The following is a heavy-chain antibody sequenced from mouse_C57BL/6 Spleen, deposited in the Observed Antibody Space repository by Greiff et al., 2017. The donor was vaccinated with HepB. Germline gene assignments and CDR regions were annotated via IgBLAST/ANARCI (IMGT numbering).Heavy chain of an antibody. Sequence: EVQLQQSGPELVKPGASVKISCKASGYTFTDYYMNWVKQSHGKSLEWIGDINPNNGGTSYNQKFKGKATLTVDKSSSTAYMELRSLTSEDSAVYYCARGGYPTDYFDYWGQGTTLTVSS. CDR1: GYTFTDYY. J-gene: IGHJ2*01. CDR3: ARGGYPTDYFDY. D-gene: IGHD3-1*01. V-gene: IGHV1-26*01. CDR2: INPNNGGT.